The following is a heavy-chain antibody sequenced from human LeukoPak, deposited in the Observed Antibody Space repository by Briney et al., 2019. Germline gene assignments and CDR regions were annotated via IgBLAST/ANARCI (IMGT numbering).Heavy chain of an antibody. Sequence: GGSLRLSCEASGFTLNHYVMTWVRQAPGKGPGWISAISESSSSIYYADSVKGRFTIPRDNSKNTLYLDMNSLRAEDTAIYYCAKGGQSYYTYYYMDVWGKGTPVSVSS. CDR1: GFTLNHYV. CDR3: AKGGQSYYTYYYMDV. D-gene: IGHD3-16*01. J-gene: IGHJ6*03. CDR2: ISESSSSI. V-gene: IGHV3-23*01.